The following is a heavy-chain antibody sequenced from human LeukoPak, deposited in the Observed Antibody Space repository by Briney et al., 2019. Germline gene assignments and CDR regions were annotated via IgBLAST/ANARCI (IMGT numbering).Heavy chain of an antibody. Sequence: GASVKVPCKASGGTFSSYAISWVRQAPGQGLEWMGGIIPIFGTANCAQKFQGRVTITADESTSTAYMELSSLRSEDTAVYYCARLGYSSSSWDYYYMDVWGKGTTVTVSS. CDR3: ARLGYSSSSWDYYYMDV. D-gene: IGHD6-6*01. CDR2: IIPIFGTA. J-gene: IGHJ6*03. CDR1: GGTFSSYA. V-gene: IGHV1-69*13.